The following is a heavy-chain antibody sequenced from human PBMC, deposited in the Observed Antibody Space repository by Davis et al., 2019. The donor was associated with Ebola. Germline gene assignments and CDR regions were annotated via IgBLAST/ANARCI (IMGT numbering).Heavy chain of an antibody. V-gene: IGHV3-23*01. CDR2: VGLSADT. CDR3: AKARIAALRFDP. Sequence: GESLKISCAASGFVFSSYVMSWVRRAPGKGLEWVSTVGLSADTYYADSVKGRFTISRDNSKNTLYLQMNSLRAEDTAVYYCAKARIAALRFDPWGQGTLVTVSS. J-gene: IGHJ5*02. CDR1: GFVFSSYV. D-gene: IGHD6-6*01.